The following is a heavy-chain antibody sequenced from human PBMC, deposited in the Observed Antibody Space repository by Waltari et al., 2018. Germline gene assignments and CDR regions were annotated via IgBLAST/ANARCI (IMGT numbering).Heavy chain of an antibody. CDR2: ISWNSGSI. CDR1: GFTFDDYA. J-gene: IGHJ3*02. Sequence: EVQLVESGGGLVQPGRSLRLSCAASGFTFDDYAMHWVRQAPGKGLEWVSGISWNSGSIGYADSVKGRFTISRDNAKNSLYLQMNSLRAEDTAVYYCARDLGGFNHFDWFLSIWGPGTMVTVSS. D-gene: IGHD3-9*01. CDR3: ARDLGGFNHFDWFLSI. V-gene: IGHV3-9*01.